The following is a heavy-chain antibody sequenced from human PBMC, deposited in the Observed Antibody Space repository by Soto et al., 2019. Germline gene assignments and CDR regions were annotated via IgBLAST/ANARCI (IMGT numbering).Heavy chain of an antibody. D-gene: IGHD1-7*01. CDR2: IYYAGSS. CDR1: GGSINNYY. J-gene: IGHJ4*01. V-gene: IGHV4-59*08. CDR3: ARHSWELRKTFDY. Sequence: SETLSLTCTVSGGSINNYYWSWIRQPPGDGLEWIGSIYYAGSSNYNPSLNSRVTISLDTSKNHFSLKLTPVTAADTAVYYCARHSWELRKTFDYWGQGTLVTVSS.